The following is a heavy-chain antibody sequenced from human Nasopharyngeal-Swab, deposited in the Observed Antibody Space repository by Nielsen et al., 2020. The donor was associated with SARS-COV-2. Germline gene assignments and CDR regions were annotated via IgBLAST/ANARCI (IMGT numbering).Heavy chain of an antibody. Sequence: SLKISCAASGFTFDDYAMHWVRQAPGKGLEWVSGISWNSGSICYADSVKGRFTISRDNAKNSLYLQMNSLRAEDTALYYCAKLSGGYYDSSGLIYWGQGTLVTVSS. CDR1: GFTFDDYA. J-gene: IGHJ4*02. CDR3: AKLSGGYYDSSGLIY. CDR2: ISWNSGSI. D-gene: IGHD3-22*01. V-gene: IGHV3-9*01.